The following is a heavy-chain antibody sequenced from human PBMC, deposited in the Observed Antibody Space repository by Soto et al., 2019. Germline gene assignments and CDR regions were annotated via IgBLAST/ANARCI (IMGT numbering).Heavy chain of an antibody. J-gene: IGHJ6*02. CDR2: IIPIFGTA. CDR1: GGTFSSYA. Sequence: ASVKVSCKASGGTFSSYAISWVRQAPGQGLEWMGGIIPIFGTANYAQKFQGRVTITADESTSTAYMELSSLRSEDTAVYYCASLHYDYVWGSYRYYYGMDVWGQGTTVTVSS. CDR3: ASLHYDYVWGSYRYYYGMDV. D-gene: IGHD3-16*02. V-gene: IGHV1-69*13.